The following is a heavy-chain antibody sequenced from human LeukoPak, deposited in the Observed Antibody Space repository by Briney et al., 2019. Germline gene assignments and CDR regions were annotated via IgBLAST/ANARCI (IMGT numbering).Heavy chain of an antibody. J-gene: IGHJ5*02. D-gene: IGHD1-26*01. CDR2: IYYSGST. CDR3: ARHEGGGLLNWFDP. V-gene: IGHV4-59*08. CDR1: GGSISSFY. Sequence: SETLSLTCTVSGGSISSFYWSWIRQPPGKGLEWIGYIYYSGSTNYNPSLKSRVTISIDTSKNQFSLKLRSVTAADTAVYYCARHEGGGLLNWFDPWGQGTLATVSS.